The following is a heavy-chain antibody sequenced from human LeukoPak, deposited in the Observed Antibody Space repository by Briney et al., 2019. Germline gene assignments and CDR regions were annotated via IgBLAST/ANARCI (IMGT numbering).Heavy chain of an antibody. CDR2: ISSSCSTI. V-gene: IGHV3-48*03. CDR3: AELGITMIGGV. D-gene: IGHD3-10*02. J-gene: IGHJ6*04. CDR1: EFTFSSYE. Sequence: GGSLRLSCAASEFTFSSYEMNWVRQAPGKGLEWVSYISSSCSTIYYADSVKGRFTIYRDNAKNSLYLQMNSLRAEDTAVYYCAELGITMIGGVWGKGTTVTISS.